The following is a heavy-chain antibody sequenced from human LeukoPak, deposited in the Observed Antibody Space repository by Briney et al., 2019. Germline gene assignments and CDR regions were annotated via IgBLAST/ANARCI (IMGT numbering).Heavy chain of an antibody. CDR2: ILSDGRDT. D-gene: IGHD4-11*01. CDR3: ARSPYSNYPTSDY. J-gene: IGHJ4*02. CDR1: GFTFTNYA. Sequence: GGSLRLSCAASGFTFTNYAMHWVRQAPGKGLEWLALILSDGRDTYYADSVKGRFTISRDNSKKTLFLQMNSLRAEDTAVYYCARSPYSNYPTSDYWGQGTLLTVSS. V-gene: IGHV3-30*04.